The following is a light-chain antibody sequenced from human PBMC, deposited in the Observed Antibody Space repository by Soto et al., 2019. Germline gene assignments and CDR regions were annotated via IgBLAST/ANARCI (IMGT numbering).Light chain of an antibody. CDR1: SSDVGGYNY. J-gene: IGLJ1*01. Sequence: QSVLTQPRSVSGSPGQSVTISCTGTSSDVGGYNYVSWYQQHPGKAPKLKIYDVSKRPSGVPDRFSGSKSGNTASLTISGLQAEDEADYYCCSYAGSYSYVFGTGTQLTVL. CDR3: CSYAGSYSYV. V-gene: IGLV2-11*01. CDR2: DVS.